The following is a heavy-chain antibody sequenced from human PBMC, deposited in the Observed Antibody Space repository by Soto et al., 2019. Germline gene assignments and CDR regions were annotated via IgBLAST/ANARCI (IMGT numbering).Heavy chain of an antibody. V-gene: IGHV3-74*01. J-gene: IGHJ6*03. CDR1: GFTFGNYW. D-gene: IGHD2-15*01. CDR2: INSDGSVS. Sequence: EVQLVESGGGLVQPGGSLRLSCAASGFTFGNYWMYWVRQAPGKGLVWVSRINSDGSVSSYADSVKGRLTNSRDNVKNTLYLQMDSLRVEDTAVYYCARGDCVGGTCYSLAGSFYYYMDVWGKGTTVTVFS. CDR3: ARGDCVGGTCYSLAGSFYYYMDV.